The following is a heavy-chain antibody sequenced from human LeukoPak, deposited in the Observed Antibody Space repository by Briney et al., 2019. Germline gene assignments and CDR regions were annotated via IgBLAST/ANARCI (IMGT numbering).Heavy chain of an antibody. V-gene: IGHV1-46*01. D-gene: IGHD1-26*01. CDR1: GYTFTSYY. CDR2: INPSGGST. Sequence: GASVKVSCKASGYTFTSYYMHWVRQAPGQGLEWMGIINPSGGSTSYAQKFQGRVTMTRDTSTSTVYMELSSLRSEDTAVYYCANLQASIVGATGADAFDIWGQGTMVTVSS. J-gene: IGHJ3*02. CDR3: ANLQASIVGATGADAFDI.